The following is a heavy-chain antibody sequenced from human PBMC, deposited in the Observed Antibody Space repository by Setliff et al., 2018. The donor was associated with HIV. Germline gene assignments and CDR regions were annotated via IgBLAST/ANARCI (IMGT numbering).Heavy chain of an antibody. J-gene: IGHJ4*01. V-gene: IGHV3-23*01. Sequence: GGSLRLSCAASGFTFNSYAMSWVSQAPGKGLEWVSAISGSGGSTYYADSGKGRFTISRDNYKNTLDLQMNSLRAEDTAVYYCAREPSYCGHDCCSLLDYWGQGTLVTVSS. CDR1: GFTFNSYA. CDR3: AREPSYCGHDCCSLLDY. CDR2: ISGSGGST. D-gene: IGHD2-21*02.